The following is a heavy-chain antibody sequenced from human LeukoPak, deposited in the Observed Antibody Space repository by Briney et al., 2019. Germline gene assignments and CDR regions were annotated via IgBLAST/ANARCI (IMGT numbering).Heavy chain of an antibody. V-gene: IGHV3-74*01. CDR2: IKTDGSST. Sequence: GGSLRLSCEASGFTFSSHYMQWVRQAPGKGLVWVSGIKTDGSSTRYADSVKGRFTISRDNAKNTLYLQMNSLRAEDTAVYYCAKEEERFASWGYFDSWGQGTPVTVSS. J-gene: IGHJ4*02. CDR3: AKEEERFASWGYFDS. CDR1: GFTFSSHY. D-gene: IGHD3-9*01.